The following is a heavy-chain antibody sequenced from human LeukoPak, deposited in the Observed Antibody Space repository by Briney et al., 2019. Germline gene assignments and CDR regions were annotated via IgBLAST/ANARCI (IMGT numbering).Heavy chain of an antibody. D-gene: IGHD6-19*01. Sequence: SETLSLTCTVSGGSISSYYWSWIRQPPGKGLEWIGYIYYSGSTNYNPSLKSRVTISVDTSKNQFSLKLSSVTAADTAVYYCARGSSGWSYFLFDYWGQGTLVTVSS. J-gene: IGHJ4*02. CDR2: IYYSGST. V-gene: IGHV4-59*01. CDR1: GGSISSYY. CDR3: ARGSSGWSYFLFDY.